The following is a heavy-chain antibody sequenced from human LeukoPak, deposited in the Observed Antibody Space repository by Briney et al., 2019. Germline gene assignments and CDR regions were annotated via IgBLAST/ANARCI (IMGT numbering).Heavy chain of an antibody. CDR3: ARLVTRGYYDSSGRRIDAFDI. CDR1: GGSISSYY. J-gene: IGHJ3*02. V-gene: IGHV4-59*01. Sequence: SETLSLTCTVSGGSISSYYWSWIRQPPGKGLEWIGYIYYSGSTNYNPSLKSRVTISVDTSKNQFSLKLSSVTAADTAVYYCARLVTRGYYDSSGRRIDAFDIWGQGTMVTVSS. CDR2: IYYSGST. D-gene: IGHD3-22*01.